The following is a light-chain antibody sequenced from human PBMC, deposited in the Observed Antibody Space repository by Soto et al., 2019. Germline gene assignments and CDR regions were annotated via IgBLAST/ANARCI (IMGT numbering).Light chain of an antibody. CDR1: QSVNSYH. J-gene: IGKJ2*01. CDR2: GAS. V-gene: IGKV3-20*01. Sequence: EIVSTQSPGALCLSPGERATLSCRASQSVNSYHQAWYQQKPGQPPRLLIFGASNRATGIPDRFSGSGSGKVFTLTSSGLEPEDFAVYFCQHNGTSTPYTFGQGTKLPI. CDR3: QHNGTSTPYT.